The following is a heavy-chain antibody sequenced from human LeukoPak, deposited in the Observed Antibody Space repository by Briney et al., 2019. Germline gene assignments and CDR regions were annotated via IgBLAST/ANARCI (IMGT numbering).Heavy chain of an antibody. D-gene: IGHD3-9*01. CDR1: GFTVSSNY. J-gene: IGHJ3*02. CDR3: ARYNHFDWFAAFDI. Sequence: GGSLRLSCAASGFTVSSNYMSWVRQAPGKGLEWVSVIYSGGTTYYADSVKGRFTISRDNSKNTLYLQMNSLRAEDTAVYYCARYNHFDWFAAFDIWGQGTMVTVSS. CDR2: IYSGGTT. V-gene: IGHV3-53*01.